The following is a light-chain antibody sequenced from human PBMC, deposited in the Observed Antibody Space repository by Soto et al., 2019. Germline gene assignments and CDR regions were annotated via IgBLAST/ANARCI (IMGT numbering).Light chain of an antibody. CDR3: QQYNNWPPYT. Sequence: EIVMTQSPATLSVSPGERATLSCRASQSISSNLAWYQQKPGQAPRLLIYRASTSAPDIPGRFSGSGSGTEFTLTISSLQSEDFAVYYCQQYNNWPPYTFGQGTKLEIK. J-gene: IGKJ2*01. CDR1: QSISSN. V-gene: IGKV3-15*01. CDR2: RAS.